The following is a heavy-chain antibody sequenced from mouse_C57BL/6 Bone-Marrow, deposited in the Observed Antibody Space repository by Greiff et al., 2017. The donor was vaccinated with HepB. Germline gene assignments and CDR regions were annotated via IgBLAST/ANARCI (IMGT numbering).Heavy chain of an antibody. Sequence: QVQLQQSGAELARPGASVKMSCKASGYTFTSYTMHWVKQRPGQGLEWIGYINPSSGYTKYNQKFKDKATLTADKSSSTAYMQLSSLTSEDSAVYYCASPYYYGSSYEYWGQGTTLTVSS. CDR2: INPSSGYT. CDR3: ASPYYYGSSYEY. J-gene: IGHJ2*01. D-gene: IGHD1-1*01. V-gene: IGHV1-4*01. CDR1: GYTFTSYT.